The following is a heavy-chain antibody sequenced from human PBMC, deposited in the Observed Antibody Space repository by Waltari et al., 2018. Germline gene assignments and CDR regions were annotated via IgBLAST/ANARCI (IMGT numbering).Heavy chain of an antibody. CDR1: GGAFSNYP. V-gene: IGHV1-69*11. J-gene: IGHJ5*02. Sequence: QVQLVQSGPEVKRPGSSVKVSCKASGGAFSNYPIAWIRQAPGQGLEWMGGIIPILKNTDYAQNFQDRVTITADESTSTVYMELSSLTPQDTALYYCARELAAAGPGWFDPWGQGTLVTVSS. CDR2: IIPILKNT. CDR3: ARELAAAGPGWFDP. D-gene: IGHD6-13*01.